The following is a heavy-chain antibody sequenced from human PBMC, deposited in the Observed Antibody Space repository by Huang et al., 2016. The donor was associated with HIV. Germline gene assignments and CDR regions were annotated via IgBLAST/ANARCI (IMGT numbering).Heavy chain of an antibody. CDR2: ISTHDGHP. V-gene: IGHV1-18*04. J-gene: IGHJ6*02. D-gene: IGHD3-22*01. CDR3: ARVYYYDSSGYYGFSFYYGMDV. CDR1: GYTFTNYG. Sequence: QVQLVQSGAEVKKPGASVKVSCKPSGYTFTNYGISWVRQAPGQGLEWMGWISTHDGHPNEAQKCQGRVTMTTDTSTSTAYMELRSLRSDDTAVYYCARVYYYDSSGYYGFSFYYGMDVWGQGTTVTVSS.